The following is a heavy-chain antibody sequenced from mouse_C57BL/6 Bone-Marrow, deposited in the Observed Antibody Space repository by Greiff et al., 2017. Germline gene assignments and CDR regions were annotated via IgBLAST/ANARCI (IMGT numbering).Heavy chain of an antibody. V-gene: IGHV1-63*01. Sequence: QVHVKQSGAELVRPGTSVKMSCKASGYTFTNYWICWAKQRPGHGLEWIGDIYPGGGYTNYNEKFKGKATLTADKSSSTAYMQFSSLTSEDSAIYYCARSYYAMDYWGQGTSVTVSS. CDR3: ARSYYAMDY. CDR1: GYTFTNYW. J-gene: IGHJ4*01. CDR2: IYPGGGYT.